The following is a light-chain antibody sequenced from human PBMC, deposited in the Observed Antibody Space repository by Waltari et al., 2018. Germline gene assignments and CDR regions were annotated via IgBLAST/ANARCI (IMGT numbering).Light chain of an antibody. J-gene: IGLJ3*02. V-gene: IGLV6-57*01. Sequence: NFMLTQPHSVSESPGKTVTISCTRSSGSIASNYVQWYQQRPGSSPTTVIYEDNQSPSGSPDRFSGSIDSSSNSASLTISGLKTEDEADYYCQSYDSSNRWVFGGGTKLTVL. CDR3: QSYDSSNRWV. CDR2: EDN. CDR1: SGSIASNY.